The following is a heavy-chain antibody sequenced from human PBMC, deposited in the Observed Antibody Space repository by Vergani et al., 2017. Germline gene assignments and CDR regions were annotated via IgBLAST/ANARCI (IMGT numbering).Heavy chain of an antibody. Sequence: EVQLVGSGGGLLQPGRSLKPPCAASGFPFDDYAMHWVRQAPGKGLEWGAGIGWNSGSRGNAESVTGRFTSSRDNAKNSLYLQMNSLRAEDTALYYCAKDHYDFMSGYPNLSPFSLWGRGTLLSVSP. J-gene: IGHJ2*01. CDR3: AKDHYDFMSGYPNLSPFSL. D-gene: IGHD3-3*01. CDR1: GFPFDDYA. V-gene: IGHV3-9*01. CDR2: IGWNSGSR.